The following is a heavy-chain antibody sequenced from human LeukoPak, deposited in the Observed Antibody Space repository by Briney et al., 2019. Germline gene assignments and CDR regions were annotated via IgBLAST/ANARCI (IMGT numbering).Heavy chain of an antibody. V-gene: IGHV3-23*01. Sequence: GGSLRLSCAASGFTFSSYAMSWVRQAAGKGLEWVSAISGSGGSTYNAESVKGRFTISRDNSKNTLYLQMNSLRAEDTAVYHCAKASGSYVLRDYFDYWGQGTLVTVSS. CDR2: ISGSGGST. CDR1: GFTFSSYA. CDR3: AKASGSYVLRDYFDY. D-gene: IGHD1-26*01. J-gene: IGHJ4*02.